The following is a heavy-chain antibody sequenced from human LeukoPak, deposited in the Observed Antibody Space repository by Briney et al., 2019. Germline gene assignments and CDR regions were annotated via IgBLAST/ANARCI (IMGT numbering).Heavy chain of an antibody. J-gene: IGHJ5*02. CDR2: INTNTGNP. CDR3: ARRVAVAAKTFNNWFDP. D-gene: IGHD6-19*01. Sequence: ASVKVSCEASGYTFTSYAMNWVRQAPGQGLEWMGWINTNTGNPTYAQGFTGRFVFSLDTSVSTAYLQISSLKAEDTAVYYCARRVAVAAKTFNNWFDPWGQGTLVTVSS. CDR1: GYTFTSYA. V-gene: IGHV7-4-1*02.